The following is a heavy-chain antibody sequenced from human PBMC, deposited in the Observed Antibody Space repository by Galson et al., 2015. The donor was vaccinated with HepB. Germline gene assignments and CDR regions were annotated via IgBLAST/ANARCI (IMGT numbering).Heavy chain of an antibody. V-gene: IGHV3-9*01. Sequence: LRLSCAASGFTFDDYAMHWVRQAPGKGLEWVSGISWNSGSIGYADSVKGRFTISRDNAKNSLYLQMNSLRAEDTALYYCAKGGYDFWSGYRLRGDAFDIWGQGTMVTVSS. CDR2: ISWNSGSI. J-gene: IGHJ3*02. D-gene: IGHD3-3*01. CDR1: GFTFDDYA. CDR3: AKGGYDFWSGYRLRGDAFDI.